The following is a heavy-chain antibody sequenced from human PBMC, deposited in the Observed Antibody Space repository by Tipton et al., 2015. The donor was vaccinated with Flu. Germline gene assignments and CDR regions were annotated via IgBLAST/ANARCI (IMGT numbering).Heavy chain of an antibody. CDR3: ARQLGGGDCY. CDR2: IKQDGSVK. V-gene: IGHV3-7*03. J-gene: IGHJ4*02. CDR1: GFTFGAFA. Sequence: SLRLSCAASGFTFGAFAMTWFRQPPGKGLEWVANIKQDGSVKYYVDSVKGRFTISRDNAKNSLYLQMNSLRAEDTAVYYCARQLGGGDCYWGQGTLVTVSS. D-gene: IGHD2-21*01.